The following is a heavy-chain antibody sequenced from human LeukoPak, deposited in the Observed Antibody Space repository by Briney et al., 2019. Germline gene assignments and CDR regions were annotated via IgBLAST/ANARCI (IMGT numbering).Heavy chain of an antibody. V-gene: IGHV1-2*02. Sequence: ASVKVSCKASGYTFTGYYMHWVRQAPGQGLEWMGWINPNSGGTNYAQKFQGRVTMTRDTSISTAYMELSRLRSDDTAVYYCARGKQVQRRKAWYFDYWGQGTLVTVSS. CDR1: GYTFTGYY. CDR3: ARGKQVQRRKAWYFDY. D-gene: IGHD6-25*01. CDR2: INPNSGGT. J-gene: IGHJ4*02.